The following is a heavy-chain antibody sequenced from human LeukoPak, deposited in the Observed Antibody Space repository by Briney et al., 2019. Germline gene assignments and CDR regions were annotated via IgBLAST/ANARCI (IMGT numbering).Heavy chain of an antibody. Sequence: ASVKVSCKASGYXFTGYYIHWVRQAPGQGHEWMGWINPNSGGTNYAQKFQGRVTMTRDTSISTAYMELSRLRSDDTAVYYCARLDIVVSFWFDPWGQGTLVTVSS. V-gene: IGHV1-2*02. CDR3: ARLDIVVSFWFDP. CDR1: GYXFTGYY. D-gene: IGHD2-2*01. CDR2: INPNSGGT. J-gene: IGHJ5*02.